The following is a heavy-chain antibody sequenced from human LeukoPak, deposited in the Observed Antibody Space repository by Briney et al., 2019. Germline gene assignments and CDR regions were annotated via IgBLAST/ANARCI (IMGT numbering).Heavy chain of an antibody. CDR3: ARHRRDGYNYVGFDY. CDR1: GYTFTSYG. Sequence: ASVKVSCKASGYTFTSYGISWVRQAPGQGLEWMGWISAYNGNTNYAQKLQGRVTMTTDTSTCTAYMELRSLRSDDPAVYYCARHRRDGYNYVGFDYWGQGTLVTVSS. J-gene: IGHJ4*02. V-gene: IGHV1-18*01. D-gene: IGHD5-24*01. CDR2: ISAYNGNT.